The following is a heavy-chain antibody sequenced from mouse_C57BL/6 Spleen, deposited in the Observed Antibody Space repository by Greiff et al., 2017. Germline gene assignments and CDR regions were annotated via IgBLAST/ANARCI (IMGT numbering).Heavy chain of an antibody. CDR2: IDPSDSYT. V-gene: IGHV1-59*01. J-gene: IGHJ1*03. CDR3: ANYYGSSYEWYFDV. Sequence: QVQLQQPGAELVRPGTSVKLSCKASGYTFTSYWMHWVKQRPGQGLEWIGVIDPSDSYTNYNQKFKGKATLTVDTSSSTAYMQLSSLTSEDSAVYYCANYYGSSYEWYFDVWGTGTTVTVSS. CDR1: GYTFTSYW. D-gene: IGHD1-1*01.